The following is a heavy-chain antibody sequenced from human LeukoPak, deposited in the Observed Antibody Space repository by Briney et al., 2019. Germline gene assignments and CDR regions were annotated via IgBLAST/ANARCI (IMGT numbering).Heavy chain of an antibody. CDR3: ARKRKMGVTTVTHNWFDP. CDR1: GYTFTSYG. CDR2: INPNSGGT. J-gene: IGHJ5*02. V-gene: IGHV1-2*06. Sequence: ASVKVSCKASGYTFTSYGISWVRQAPGQGLEWMGRINPNSGGTNYAQKFQGRVTMTRDTSISTAYMELSRLRSDDTAVYYCARKRKMGVTTVTHNWFDPWGQGTLVTVSS. D-gene: IGHD4-11*01.